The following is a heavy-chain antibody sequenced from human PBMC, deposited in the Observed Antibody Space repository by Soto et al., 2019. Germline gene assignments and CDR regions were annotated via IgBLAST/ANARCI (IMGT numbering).Heavy chain of an antibody. CDR3: AKASEWLFGNWCDP. J-gene: IGHJ5*02. CDR2: ISATSGRS. Sequence: EVQLLESGGGLVQPGGSLRLSCAASGFSFSDYAMSWVRQAPGKGLEWVSSISATSGRSYYADSVKGRFTISRDNSRNTVSLQMNSLRPEDTAVYFCAKASEWLFGNWCDPWGQGTLVTVSS. V-gene: IGHV3-23*01. CDR1: GFSFSDYA. D-gene: IGHD3-3*01.